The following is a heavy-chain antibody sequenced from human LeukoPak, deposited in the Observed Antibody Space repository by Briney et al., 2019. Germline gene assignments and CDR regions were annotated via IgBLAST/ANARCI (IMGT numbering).Heavy chain of an antibody. D-gene: IGHD4-11*01. Sequence: PSETLSLTCTLSGGSINSYYWSWIRQPPGKGLEWIGYVSDTGSTNYNPSLKSRVTISVDTSKNQFYLKLTSVTAADTAVYYCARTTTTSDDWGHGTLVTVSS. CDR1: GGSINSYY. CDR2: VSDTGST. J-gene: IGHJ4*01. CDR3: ARTTTTSDD. V-gene: IGHV4-59*01.